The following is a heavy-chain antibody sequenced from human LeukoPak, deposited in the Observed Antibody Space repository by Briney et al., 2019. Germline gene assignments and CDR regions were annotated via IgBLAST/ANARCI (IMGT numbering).Heavy chain of an antibody. CDR2: ISGSGSTI. V-gene: IGHV3-48*03. Sequence: GGSLRLSCAASGFTFSSYEMNWVRQAPGKGLEWVSYISGSGSTIYYADSVKGRFTISRDNAKNSLYLQMNSLRAEDTAVYYCAKPPPHYYDSSGYYIDYYYYMDVWGKGTTVTVSS. CDR1: GFTFSSYE. J-gene: IGHJ6*03. CDR3: AKPPPHYYDSSGYYIDYYYYMDV. D-gene: IGHD3-22*01.